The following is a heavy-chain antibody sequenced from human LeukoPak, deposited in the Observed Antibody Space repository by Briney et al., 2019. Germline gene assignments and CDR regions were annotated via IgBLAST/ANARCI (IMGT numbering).Heavy chain of an antibody. CDR2: INQDGSEK. J-gene: IGHJ4*02. Sequence: GGSLRLSCAASGFSFSNYWMTWVRQAPGKGLEWVASINQDGSEKYFVDSVKGRFTISRDNAKNSLYLQMSSLRAEDTAVYYCARVSWDWSTCYYCDYWGQGTLVTVSS. CDR1: GFSFSNYW. CDR3: ARVSWDWSTCYYCDY. V-gene: IGHV3-7*01. D-gene: IGHD3-3*01.